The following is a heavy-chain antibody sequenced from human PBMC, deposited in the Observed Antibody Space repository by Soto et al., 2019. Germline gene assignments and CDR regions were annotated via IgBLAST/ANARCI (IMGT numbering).Heavy chain of an antibody. CDR3: AKCITALGPIDY. J-gene: IGHJ4*02. D-gene: IGHD6-6*01. Sequence: PSETLSLTCAVSGGSISSGGYSWSWIRQPPGKGLEWIGYIYHSESTYYNPSLKSRVTISVDRSKNQFSLKLSSVTAADTAVYYCAKCITALGPIDYWGQGTLVTVSS. CDR2: IYHSEST. CDR1: GGSISSGGYS. V-gene: IGHV4-30-2*01.